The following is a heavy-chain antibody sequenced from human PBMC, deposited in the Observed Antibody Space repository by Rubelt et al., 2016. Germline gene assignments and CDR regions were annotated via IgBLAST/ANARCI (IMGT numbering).Heavy chain of an antibody. CDR3: ARGGLSELLWFGESRIDY. CDR2: INAGNGNT. CDR1: GYTFTSYA. V-gene: IGHV1-3*01. J-gene: IGHJ4*02. D-gene: IGHD3-10*01. Sequence: QVQLVQSGAEVKKPGASVKVTCKASGYTFTSYAMHWVRQAPGQRLEWMGWINAGNGNTKYSQKFQGRGTITRDTSASTAYMERSSLRAEDTAVYYCARGGLSELLWFGESRIDYWGQGTLVTVSS.